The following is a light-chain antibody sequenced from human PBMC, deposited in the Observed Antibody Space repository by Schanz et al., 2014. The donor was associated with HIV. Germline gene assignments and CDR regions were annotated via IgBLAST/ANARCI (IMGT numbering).Light chain of an antibody. J-gene: IGKJ2*03. CDR1: QSISSY. V-gene: IGKV1-39*01. CDR3: QQSYSTPYS. CDR2: GAS. Sequence: DIQMTQSPSSLSASMGDRVTITCRSSQSISSYLIWYQQRPGKAPKLLISGASSLQSGVPSRFSGSGSGTDFTITIRSLQPEDFATYYCQQSYSTPYSFGQGTKLEIK.